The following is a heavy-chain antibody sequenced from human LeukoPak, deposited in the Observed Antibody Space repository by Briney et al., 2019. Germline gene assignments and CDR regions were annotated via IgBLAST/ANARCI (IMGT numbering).Heavy chain of an antibody. V-gene: IGHV4-34*01. CDR2: IDHTGST. J-gene: IGHJ3*01. D-gene: IGHD2-2*01. CDR3: ARPVSPLPATSGLFPFDS. CDR1: DDSFSGYL. Sequence: SETLSLTCVVYDDSFSGYLWSWIRQPPGKGLEWIGEIDHTGSTDYNPSLKSRVSILVDTSKNRFSLKLNSMTAADTAIYYCARPVSPLPATSGLFPFDSWGQGTMVTVSS.